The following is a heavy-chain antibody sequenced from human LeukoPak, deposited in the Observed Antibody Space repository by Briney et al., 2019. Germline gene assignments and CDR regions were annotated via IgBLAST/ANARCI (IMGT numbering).Heavy chain of an antibody. CDR1: GGSISSSSYY. J-gene: IGHJ5*02. CDR3: ARSPTFRGWFDP. Sequence: SETLSLTCTVSGGSISSSSYYWGWIRQPPGKGLEWIGSIYYSGSTYYNPSLKSRVTISVDTSKNQFSLKLSSVTAEDTAVYYCARSPTFRGWFDPWGQGTLVTVSS. CDR2: IYYSGST. V-gene: IGHV4-39*07. D-gene: IGHD2/OR15-2a*01.